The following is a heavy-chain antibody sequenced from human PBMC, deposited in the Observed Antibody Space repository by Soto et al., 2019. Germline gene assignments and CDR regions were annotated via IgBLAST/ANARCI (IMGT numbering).Heavy chain of an antibody. D-gene: IGHD3-10*01. CDR3: AILPEPLRGVRFYYTMDV. Sequence: PGGSLRLSCAASGFTFTNYAMSWVRQAPGKGLEWVSGLSTSGDSTFYADSVQGRFTISRDNSKKMLFLQMNSLRADDTAVYYCAILPEPLRGVRFYYTMDVWGPGTTVTVSS. CDR1: GFTFTNYA. J-gene: IGHJ6*02. CDR2: LSTSGDST. V-gene: IGHV3-23*01.